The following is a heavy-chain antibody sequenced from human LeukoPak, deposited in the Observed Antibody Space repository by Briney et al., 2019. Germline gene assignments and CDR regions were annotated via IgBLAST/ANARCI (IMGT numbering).Heavy chain of an antibody. CDR1: GYTFTSYG. Sequence: ASVTVSCTASGYTFTSYGMSWVRQAPGQGLEWMGWISAYNGNSNYAQKLQGRVTMTTDTSTSTAYMELRSLRSDDTAVYYCARDRGVTTVTPGYWGQGTLVTVSS. D-gene: IGHD4-17*01. V-gene: IGHV1-18*01. CDR2: ISAYNGNS. CDR3: ARDRGVTTVTPGY. J-gene: IGHJ4*02.